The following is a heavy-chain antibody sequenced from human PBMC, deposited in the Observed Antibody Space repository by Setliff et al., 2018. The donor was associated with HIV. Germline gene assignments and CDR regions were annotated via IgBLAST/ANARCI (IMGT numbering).Heavy chain of an antibody. D-gene: IGHD2-2*01. CDR3: ARAAGVPAVHTPFRYYYYMDV. Sequence: ASVKVSCKASGYTFTSYAMHWVRQAPGQRLEWMGWINAGNGNTKYSQKFQGRVTITRDTSASTDYMQLSSLRSEDTAVYYCARAAGVPAVHTPFRYYYYMDVWGKGTTVTVSS. CDR1: GYTFTSYA. V-gene: IGHV1-3*01. J-gene: IGHJ6*03. CDR2: INAGNGNT.